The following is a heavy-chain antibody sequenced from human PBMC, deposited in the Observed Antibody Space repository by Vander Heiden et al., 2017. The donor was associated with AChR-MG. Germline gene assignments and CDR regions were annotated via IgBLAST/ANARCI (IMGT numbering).Heavy chain of an antibody. Sequence: EMPLVESGGGLVQPGGCTSLPCVGSGPAFRHYWMVWVRQAPGKGLEWVANINQNESARHFVDPVRGRFAISRDNSKNSLYLQMNSLRDEDTALYYCARDNFMDVWGQGTTVTVAS. CDR1: GPAFRHYW. D-gene: IGHD1-1*01. CDR2: INQNESAR. J-gene: IGHJ6*02. CDR3: ARDNFMDV. V-gene: IGHV3-7*01.